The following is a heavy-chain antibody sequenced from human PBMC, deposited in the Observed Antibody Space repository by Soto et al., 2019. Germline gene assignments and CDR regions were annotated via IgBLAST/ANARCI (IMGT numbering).Heavy chain of an antibody. J-gene: IGHJ3*02. CDR2: IIHIFGTA. D-gene: IGHD3-10*01. V-gene: IGHV1-69*01. CDR3: ARGAVYSEFGENSAFDI. Sequence: QVQLVQSGAEVKKPGSSVKVSCKASGGTFSSYAISWVRQAPGQGLEWMGGIIHIFGTANYAQKFQGRVTITADESTSTADMELSSLGSEDTAVYYCARGAVYSEFGENSAFDIWGQGTMVTVSS. CDR1: GGTFSSYA.